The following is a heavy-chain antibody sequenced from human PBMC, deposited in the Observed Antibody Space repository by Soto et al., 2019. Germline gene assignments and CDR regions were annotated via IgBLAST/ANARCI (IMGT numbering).Heavy chain of an antibody. CDR3: ARALVGESLRFLEWPYFPKTYGMDV. D-gene: IGHD3-3*01. J-gene: IGHJ6*02. CDR2: IIPIFGTA. V-gene: IGHV1-69*13. Sequence: GASVKVSCKASGGTFSSYAISWVRQAPGQGLEWMGGIIPIFGTANYAQKFQGRVTITADESTSTAYMELSSLRSEDTAVYYCARALVGESLRFLEWPYFPKTYGMDVWGQGTTVTVSS. CDR1: GGTFSSYA.